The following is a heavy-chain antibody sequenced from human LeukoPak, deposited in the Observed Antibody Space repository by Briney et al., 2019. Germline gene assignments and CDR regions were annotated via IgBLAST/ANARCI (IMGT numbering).Heavy chain of an antibody. V-gene: IGHV3-66*01. D-gene: IGHD3-22*01. CDR3: ARGQIDLLRNYFDS. CDR2: IYAGGNS. Sequence: PGGSLRLSCAASGFIVSHKYMAWVRQAPGKGLKWLSIIYAGGNSVSADSVKGRFIISRDNSRNTVHLQMNSLRDDDTAVYYCARGQIDLLRNYFDSWGPGTLVAVSS. CDR1: GFIVSHKY. J-gene: IGHJ4*02.